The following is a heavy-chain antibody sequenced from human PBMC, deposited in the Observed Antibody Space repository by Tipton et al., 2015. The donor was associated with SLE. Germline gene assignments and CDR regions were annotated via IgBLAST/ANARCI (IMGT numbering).Heavy chain of an antibody. D-gene: IGHD3-3*01. CDR3: AKVGITISEVAITYTFDY. CDR2: ISSSGDST. V-gene: IGHV3-23*01. Sequence: SLRLSCVASGFRFRSYWMHWVRQAPGKGLMWASSISSSGDSTNYADSVKGRFIISRDNSKETVYLEMNSLRADNTAVYYCAKVGITISEVAITYTFDYWGQGTLVTVSS. CDR1: GFRFRSYW. J-gene: IGHJ4*02.